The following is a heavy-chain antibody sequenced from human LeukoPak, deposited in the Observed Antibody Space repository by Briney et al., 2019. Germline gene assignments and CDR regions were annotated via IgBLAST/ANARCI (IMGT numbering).Heavy chain of an antibody. CDR3: ARDFAREFTIDY. V-gene: IGHV4-39*02. Sequence: PSETLSLTCTVSGGSIRSSSYYWGWIRQPPGKGLEWIGSIYYSGSTYYNPSLKSRVTISVDTSKNQFSLKLSSVTAADTAVYYCARDFAREFTIDYWGQGTLVTVSS. CDR2: IYYSGST. CDR1: GGSIRSSSYY. J-gene: IGHJ4*02. D-gene: IGHD3-10*01.